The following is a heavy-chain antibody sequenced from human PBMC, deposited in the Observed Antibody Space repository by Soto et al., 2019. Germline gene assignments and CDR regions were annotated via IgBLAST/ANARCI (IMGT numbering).Heavy chain of an antibody. V-gene: IGHV4-34*01. CDR2: INHSGNN. Sequence: QLQQWGAGLLKPSGTLSLTCVVSGGSFSTYYYNWIRQYPGKGLEWIGEINHSGNNNYSPSLKSRVTMSLDTSKNQSSLKLTSVTAADTAVYYCARGGSNDWQVAFDIWGQGPMVTVSS. CDR3: ARGGSNDWQVAFDI. CDR1: GGSFSTYY. D-gene: IGHD3-9*01. J-gene: IGHJ3*02.